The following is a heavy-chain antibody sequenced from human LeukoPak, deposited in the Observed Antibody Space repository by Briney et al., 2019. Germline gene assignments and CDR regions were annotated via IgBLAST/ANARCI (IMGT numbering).Heavy chain of an antibody. CDR3: ARSLWFGELDWFDP. Sequence: ASVKVSCKASGYIFTSYDINWVRQATGQGLEWMGRMNPNSGNTGYAQKLQGRVTMTRNTSISTAYMELSSLRSEDTAVYYCARSLWFGELDWFDPWGQGTLVTVSS. D-gene: IGHD3-10*01. CDR2: MNPNSGNT. V-gene: IGHV1-8*01. CDR1: GYIFTSYD. J-gene: IGHJ5*02.